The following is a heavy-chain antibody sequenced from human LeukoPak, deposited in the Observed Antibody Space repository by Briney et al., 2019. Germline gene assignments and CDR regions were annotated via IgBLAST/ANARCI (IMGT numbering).Heavy chain of an antibody. Sequence: PSETLSLTCAVYGGSFSGYYWSWIRQAPGKGLEWVANTKQDGSEKYYVDSVKGRFTISRDNAKNSLYLQMNSLRADDTAVYYCAREYSGSSFNDYWGQGTLVTVSS. CDR2: TKQDGSEK. D-gene: IGHD6-6*01. CDR3: AREYSGSSFNDY. V-gene: IGHV3-7*01. CDR1: GGSFSGYY. J-gene: IGHJ4*02.